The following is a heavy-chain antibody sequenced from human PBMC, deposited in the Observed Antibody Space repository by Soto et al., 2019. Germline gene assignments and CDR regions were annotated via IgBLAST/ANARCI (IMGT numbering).Heavy chain of an antibody. CDR1: GYTFTSYA. CDR2: INAGNGNT. CDR3: ARESPFVAAFDI. J-gene: IGHJ3*02. Sequence: ASVKVSCKASGYTFTSYAMHWVRQAPGQRLEWMGWINAGNGNTKYSQKFQGRVTITRDTSASTAYMELSSLRSEDTAEYYCARESPFVAAFDIWGQGTMVTVSS. V-gene: IGHV1-3*01.